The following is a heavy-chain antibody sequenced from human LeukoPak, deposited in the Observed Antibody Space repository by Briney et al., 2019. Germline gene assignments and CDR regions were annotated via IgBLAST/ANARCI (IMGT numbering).Heavy chain of an antibody. J-gene: IGHJ4*02. D-gene: IGHD4-17*01. CDR3: AKGKDGDFNFDY. V-gene: IGHV3-33*06. Sequence: GGSLRLSCAASGFTFSSYGMHWVRQAPGKGLERVAVIWYDGSNKYYADSVKGRFTISRDNSKNTLYLQMNSLRAEDTAVYYCAKGKDGDFNFDYWGQGTLVTVSS. CDR1: GFTFSSYG. CDR2: IWYDGSNK.